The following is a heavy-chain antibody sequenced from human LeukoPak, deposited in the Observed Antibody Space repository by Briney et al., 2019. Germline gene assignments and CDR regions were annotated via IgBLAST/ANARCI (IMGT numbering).Heavy chain of an antibody. V-gene: IGHV1-18*01. D-gene: IGHD6-13*01. J-gene: IGHJ5*02. Sequence: ASVKVSCKASGYTFTGYGISWVRQAPGQGLEWMGWISAYNGNTNYAQKLQGRVTMTTDTSTSTAYMELRSLRSDDTAVYYCAREMDSSSWDNWCDPWGEGTLVTVSS. CDR2: ISAYNGNT. CDR1: GYTFTGYG. CDR3: AREMDSSSWDNWCDP.